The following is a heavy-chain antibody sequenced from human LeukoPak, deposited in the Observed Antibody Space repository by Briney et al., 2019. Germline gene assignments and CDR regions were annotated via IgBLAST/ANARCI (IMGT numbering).Heavy chain of an antibody. J-gene: IGHJ3*02. Sequence: GGSLRLSCAASGFTFSSYAMHWVRQAPGKGLEWVAVISYDGSNKYYADSVKGRFTISRDNSKNTLYLQMNSLRAEDTAVYYCARVRGFYDSSGYHAFDIWGQGTMVTVSS. CDR1: GFTFSSYA. D-gene: IGHD3-22*01. V-gene: IGHV3-30-3*01. CDR2: ISYDGSNK. CDR3: ARVRGFYDSSGYHAFDI.